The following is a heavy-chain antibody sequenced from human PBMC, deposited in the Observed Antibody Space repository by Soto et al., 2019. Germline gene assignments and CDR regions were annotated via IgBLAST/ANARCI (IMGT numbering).Heavy chain of an antibody. CDR2: INPNSGGT. J-gene: IGHJ4*02. V-gene: IGHV1-2*02. Sequence: ASVKVSCKXSGYTFTGYYMHWVRQAPGQGLEWMGWINPNSGGTNYAQKFQGRVTMTRDTSISTAYMELSRLRSDDTAVYYCARRSGQQLVSASDYWGQGTLVTVSS. CDR1: GYTFTGYY. CDR3: ARRSGQQLVSASDY. D-gene: IGHD6-13*01.